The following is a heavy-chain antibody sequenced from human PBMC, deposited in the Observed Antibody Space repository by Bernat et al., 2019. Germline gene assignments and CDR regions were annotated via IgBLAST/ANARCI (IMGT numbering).Heavy chain of an antibody. CDR1: GGSISSYY. CDR2: IYYSGST. V-gene: IGHV4-59*08. CDR3: ARHAPLCYYYDGMDV. J-gene: IGHJ6*02. Sequence: QVQLQESGPGLVKPSETLSLTCTVSGGSISSYYWSWIRQPPGKGLERIGYIYYSGSTNYNPSLKSRVTISVDTSKNQFSLELSSVPAADTAVYYCARHAPLCYYYDGMDVWGQGTAVTVSS.